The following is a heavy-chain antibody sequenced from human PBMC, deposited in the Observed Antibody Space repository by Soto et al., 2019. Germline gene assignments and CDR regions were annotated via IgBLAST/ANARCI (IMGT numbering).Heavy chain of an antibody. CDR2: IIPILGIA. J-gene: IGHJ4*02. CDR3: AKRHVLDYFDY. D-gene: IGHD3-16*01. CDR1: GGTFSSYT. V-gene: IGHV1-69*02. Sequence: SVKVSSKASGGTFSSYTISWVRQAPGQGLEWMGRIIPILGIANYAQKFQGRVTITADKSTSTAYMELSSLRSEDTAVYYCAKRHVLDYFDYWGQGTLVTVSS.